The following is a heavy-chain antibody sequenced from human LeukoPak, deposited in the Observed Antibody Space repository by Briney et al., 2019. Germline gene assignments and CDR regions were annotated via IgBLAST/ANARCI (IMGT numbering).Heavy chain of an antibody. D-gene: IGHD3-10*01. J-gene: IGHJ6*02. V-gene: IGHV3-23*01. Sequence: GGSLRLSCAASGFTFSSYAMSWVRQAPGKGLEWVSAISGSGGSTYYADSVKGRFTISRDNAKNSLYLQMNSLRAEDTAVYYCARDIAYCYGSGSYYKRPKAEYYYYYGMDVWGQGTTVTVSS. CDR3: ARDIAYCYGSGSYYKRPKAEYYYYYGMDV. CDR2: ISGSGGST. CDR1: GFTFSSYA.